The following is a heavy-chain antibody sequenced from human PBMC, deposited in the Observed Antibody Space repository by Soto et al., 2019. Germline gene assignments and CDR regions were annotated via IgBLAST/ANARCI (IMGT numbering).Heavy chain of an antibody. D-gene: IGHD2-21*02. Sequence: SETLSLTCTVSGGSIGTYYWSWIRQPPGKGLEWIGYIYYRGNTDYNPSLKSRVTISLDTPKNQFSLKLSSVTAADTAIYYCARQATALMGYAYDIWGQGTMVTVSS. J-gene: IGHJ3*02. V-gene: IGHV4-59*08. CDR3: ARQATALMGYAYDI. CDR1: GGSIGTYY. CDR2: IYYRGNT.